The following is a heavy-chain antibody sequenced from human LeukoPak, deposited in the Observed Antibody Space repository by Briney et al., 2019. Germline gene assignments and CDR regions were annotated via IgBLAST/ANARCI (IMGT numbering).Heavy chain of an antibody. CDR2: INHSGST. D-gene: IGHD5-12*01. CDR1: GGSFSGYY. J-gene: IGHJ4*02. Sequence: SETLSLTCAVYGGSFSGYYWSWIRQPPGKGLEWIGEINHSGSTNYNPSLKSRVTISVDTSKNQFSLKLSSVTAADTAVYYCARDRAATIRRFDYWGQGTLVTVSS. CDR3: ARDRAATIRRFDY. V-gene: IGHV4-34*01.